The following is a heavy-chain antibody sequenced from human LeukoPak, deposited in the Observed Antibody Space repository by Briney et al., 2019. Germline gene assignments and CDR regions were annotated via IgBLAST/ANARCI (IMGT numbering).Heavy chain of an antibody. CDR2: VNEHGSNT. Sequence: GGSLRLSCEASGFTFNQFWMHWVRQAPGKGLVWVSRVNEHGSNTHYAGAVKGRFTVSRDNAKNSLYLQMNSLRAEDTAVYFCAGRRYNWNAIDYWGQGTLVTVSS. J-gene: IGHJ4*02. D-gene: IGHD1-20*01. V-gene: IGHV3-74*01. CDR3: AGRRYNWNAIDY. CDR1: GFTFNQFW.